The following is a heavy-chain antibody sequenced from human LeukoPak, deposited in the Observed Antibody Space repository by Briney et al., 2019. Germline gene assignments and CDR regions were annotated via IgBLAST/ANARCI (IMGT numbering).Heavy chain of an antibody. J-gene: IGHJ4*02. CDR2: ISSSGSTI. CDR1: GFTFSDYY. V-gene: IGHV3-11*01. D-gene: IGHD3-22*01. CDR3: AREAYYYDSSGSGY. Sequence: GGSLRPSCAASGFTFSDYYMSWIRQAPGKGLEWVSYISSSGSTIYYADSVKGRFTISRDNAKNSLYLQMNSLRAEDTAVYYCAREAYYYDSSGSGYWGQGTLVTVSS.